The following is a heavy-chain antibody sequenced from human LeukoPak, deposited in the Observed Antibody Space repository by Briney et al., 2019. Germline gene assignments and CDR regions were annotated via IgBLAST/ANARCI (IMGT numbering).Heavy chain of an antibody. J-gene: IGHJ3*02. CDR3: ARAPLYYYDSSAILGAFDI. Sequence: EASVKVSCKASGGTFSSYAISWVRQAPGQGLEWMGRIIPILGIANYAQKFQGRVTITADKSTSTAYMELSSLRSEDTAVYYCARAPLYYYDSSAILGAFDIWGQGTMVTVSS. D-gene: IGHD3-22*01. CDR2: IIPILGIA. CDR1: GGTFSSYA. V-gene: IGHV1-69*04.